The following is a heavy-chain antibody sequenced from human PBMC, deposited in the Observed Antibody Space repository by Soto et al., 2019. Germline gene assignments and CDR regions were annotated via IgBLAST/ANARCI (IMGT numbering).Heavy chain of an antibody. CDR2: ISAYNGNT. CDR1: GYAFTSCG. Sequence: ASVKVSCKDSGYAFTSCGISWVRQDPGQGLEWMGWISAYNGNTNYAQKLQGRVTMTTDTSTSTAYMELRSLRSDDTAVYYCARESHIVVVTALDYWGQGTLVTVSS. J-gene: IGHJ4*02. CDR3: ARESHIVVVTALDY. D-gene: IGHD2-21*02. V-gene: IGHV1-18*01.